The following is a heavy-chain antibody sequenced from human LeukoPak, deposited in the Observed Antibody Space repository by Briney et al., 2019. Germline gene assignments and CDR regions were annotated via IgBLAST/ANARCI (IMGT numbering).Heavy chain of an antibody. V-gene: IGHV3-23*01. CDR1: GFTFSSYS. CDR3: AKDVLVRYYDGSGYYCDY. CDR2: ISTSGGTT. Sequence: GGSLRLSCAASGFTFSSYSMSWVRQAPGKGLEWVSTISTSGGTTYYADSVKGRFAISRDNSKNTLYLQMNSLRAEDTAVYYCAKDVLVRYYDGSGYYCDYWGQGTLVTVSS. D-gene: IGHD3-22*01. J-gene: IGHJ4*02.